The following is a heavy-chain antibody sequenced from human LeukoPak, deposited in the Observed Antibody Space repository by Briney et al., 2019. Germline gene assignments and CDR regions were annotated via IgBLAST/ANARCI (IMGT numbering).Heavy chain of an antibody. Sequence: GGSLRLSCAASGFTFRSYSMNWVRQAPGKGVEWVSSISSSSSYIYYADSVKGRFTISRDNAKNSLYLQMNSLRAEDTAVYYCARDKARQGTTTAFDIWGQGTMVTVSS. V-gene: IGHV3-21*01. J-gene: IGHJ3*02. CDR1: GFTFRSYS. CDR3: ARDKARQGTTTAFDI. D-gene: IGHD1-7*01. CDR2: ISSSSSYI.